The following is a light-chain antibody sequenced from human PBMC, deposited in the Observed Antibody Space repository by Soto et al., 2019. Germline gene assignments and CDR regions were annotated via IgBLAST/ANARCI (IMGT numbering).Light chain of an antibody. Sequence: EIVLTQSPGTLSLSPGERATLSCRASQSVSSTYLAWYQQKPGQAPRLLIYGASSRATGIPDRFSGSGSGTDFTLTISRLETEDFAVYYCQQRSNWPQTFGQGTKVDI. CDR3: QQRSNWPQT. CDR1: QSVSSTY. J-gene: IGKJ1*01. CDR2: GAS. V-gene: IGKV3D-20*02.